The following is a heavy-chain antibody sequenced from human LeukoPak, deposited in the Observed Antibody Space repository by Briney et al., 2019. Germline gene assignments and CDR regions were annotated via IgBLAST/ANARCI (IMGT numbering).Heavy chain of an antibody. CDR1: GFTFGDYG. CDR3: ARGRGSSWYRSGNFDY. CDR2: INWEGRSR. Sequence: GGSLRLSCSVSGFTFGDYGMSWARQVPGKGLEWVAGINWEGRSRGYADSVKGRFTISRDNAKNSLYLQMNSLRAEDTAVYYCARGRGSSWYRSGNFDYWGQGTLVTVSS. D-gene: IGHD6-13*01. J-gene: IGHJ4*02. V-gene: IGHV3-20*04.